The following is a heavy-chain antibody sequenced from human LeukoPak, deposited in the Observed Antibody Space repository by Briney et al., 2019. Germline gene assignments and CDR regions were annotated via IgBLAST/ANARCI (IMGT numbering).Heavy chain of an antibody. V-gene: IGHV3-48*03. J-gene: IGHJ3*02. CDR2: ISSSGSTI. CDR3: AKAEVAVAGPDAFDI. Sequence: GGSLRLSRAASGFTFSSYEMTWVRQAPGKGLGWVSYISSSGSTIYYADSVKGRFTISRDNSKNTLYLQMNSLRAEDTAVYYCAKAEVAVAGPDAFDIWGQGTMVTVSS. CDR1: GFTFSSYE. D-gene: IGHD6-19*01.